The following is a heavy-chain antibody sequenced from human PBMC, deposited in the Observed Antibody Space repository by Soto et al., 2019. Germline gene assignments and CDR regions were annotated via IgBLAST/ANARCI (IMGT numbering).Heavy chain of an antibody. V-gene: IGHV5-51*01. CDR2: IFPDDSDS. J-gene: IGHJ4*02. D-gene: IGHD1-26*01. CDR1: GYDFAKYW. CDR3: GRLDDSGTVIDD. Sequence: PGESLKISCEGSGYDFAKYWIAWVRHMPGKGLEWMGIIFPDDSDSKYSPSFQGQVTISDDRSINTAYLQWSSLKASVGAMYYCGRLDDSGTVIDDWGQGTLVNVSS.